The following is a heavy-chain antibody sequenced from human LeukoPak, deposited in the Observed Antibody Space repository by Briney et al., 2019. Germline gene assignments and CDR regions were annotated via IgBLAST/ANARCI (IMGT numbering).Heavy chain of an antibody. Sequence: SETLSLTCTVSGGSISSYYWSWIRQPPGKGLEWIGEINHSGSTNYNPSLKSRVTISVDTSKNQFSLKLSSVTAADTAVYYCARGRRGSGYYSLGWFDPWGQGTLVTVSS. CDR1: GGSISSYY. J-gene: IGHJ5*02. D-gene: IGHD3-22*01. CDR3: ARGRRGSGYYSLGWFDP. CDR2: INHSGST. V-gene: IGHV4-34*01.